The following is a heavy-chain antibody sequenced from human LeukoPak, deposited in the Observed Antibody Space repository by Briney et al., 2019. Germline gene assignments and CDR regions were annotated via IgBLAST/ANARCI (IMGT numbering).Heavy chain of an antibody. CDR3: AKRSAESSGYFDY. V-gene: IGHV3-23*01. J-gene: IGHJ4*02. D-gene: IGHD6-19*01. CDR1: GFTFIKYS. Sequence: GGSLRLSCAASGFTFIKYSMTWVRQAPGKGLEWVSAITGSGAFTDHADSVKGRFTISRDNSKNTLYLQVNSLRAEDTAVYYCAKRSAESSGYFDYWGQGTLVTVSS. CDR2: ITGSGAFT.